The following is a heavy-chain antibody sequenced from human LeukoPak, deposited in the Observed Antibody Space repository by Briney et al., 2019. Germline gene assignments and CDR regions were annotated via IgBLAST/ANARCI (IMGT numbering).Heavy chain of an antibody. J-gene: IGHJ3*01. D-gene: IGHD3-22*01. V-gene: IGHV4-38-2*02. CDR3: ARLAVSYYYDSSTYSRVAFDV. Sequence: SETLSLTCNVSGYSISSGFYWGWIRQSPGEGLEWIATIFHSGSIFYNASLKGRVSLQGDRSQNQFSLELNSVTAADTAVYYCARLAVSYYYDSSTYSRVAFDVWGQGTMVTVSS. CDR1: GYSISSGFY. CDR2: IFHSGSI.